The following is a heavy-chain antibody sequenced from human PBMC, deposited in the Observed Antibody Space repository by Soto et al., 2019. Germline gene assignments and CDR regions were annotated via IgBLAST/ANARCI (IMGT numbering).Heavy chain of an antibody. CDR2: ISSTTNYI. Sequence: VGSLRLSCAASGFTLTRFSMNWVRQAPGKGLEWVSSISSTTNYIYYGDSMKGRFTISRDNAKNSLYLEMSSLRAEDTAVYYCARESEDLTSNFDYWGQGTLVTVSS. J-gene: IGHJ4*02. CDR3: ARESEDLTSNFDY. CDR1: GFTLTRFS. V-gene: IGHV3-21*06.